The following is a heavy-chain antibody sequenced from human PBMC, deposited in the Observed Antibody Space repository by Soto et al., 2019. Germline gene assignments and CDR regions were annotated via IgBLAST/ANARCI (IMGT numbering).Heavy chain of an antibody. CDR1: GYSFTTYG. CDR2: ISAYNVNT. CDR3: AREGPAPYYYSGMDV. V-gene: IGHV1-18*01. Sequence: QVQLVQSGGEVKKPGASVKVSCKTSGYSFTTYGISWVRQAPGQGLEWMGWISAYNVNTNYAQKLQDRVTMTTDTSTSTAYMELRSLRSDDTAVYYCAREGPAPYYYSGMDVWGQGSTVTVSS. J-gene: IGHJ6*02.